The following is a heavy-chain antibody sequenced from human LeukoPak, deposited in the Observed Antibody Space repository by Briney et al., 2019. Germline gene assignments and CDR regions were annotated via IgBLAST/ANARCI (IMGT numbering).Heavy chain of an antibody. CDR2: ISGSGGST. V-gene: IGHV3-23*01. CDR3: AQIPSGGYDYYFDY. J-gene: IGHJ4*02. CDR1: GFTFSSYA. Sequence: GGSLRLSRAASGFTFSSYAMSWVRQAPGKGLEWVSAISGSGGSTYYADSVKGRFTISRDNSKNTLYLQMNSLRAEDTAVYYCAQIPSGGYDYYFDYWGQGTLVTVSS. D-gene: IGHD6-19*01.